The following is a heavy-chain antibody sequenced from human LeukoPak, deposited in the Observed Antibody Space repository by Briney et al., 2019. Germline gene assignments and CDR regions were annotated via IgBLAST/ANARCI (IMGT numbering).Heavy chain of an antibody. J-gene: IGHJ5*02. V-gene: IGHV3-23*01. CDR3: EKAGRMPTYDTGWFDP. CDR2: ISGSGGST. Sequence: GGSLRLSCAASGFTFSSYAMSWVRQAPGKGLEWVSAISGSGGSTYYADSVKGRFTISRDNSKNTLYLQMNSLRAEDTAVYYCEKAGRMPTYDTGWFDPWGQGTLVTVSS. D-gene: IGHD1-1*01. CDR1: GFTFSSYA.